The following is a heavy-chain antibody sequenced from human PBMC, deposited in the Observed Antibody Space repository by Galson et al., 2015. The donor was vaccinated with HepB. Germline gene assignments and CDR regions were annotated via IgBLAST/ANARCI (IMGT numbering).Heavy chain of an antibody. CDR3: ARVPRDCGGGNCRIFEY. Sequence: SVKFSCKASGYSFTGYYIHWVRQAPGQGLEWVGWINPNSGGTNYAQRFQGRVTMTRDTSFNTVYMEVSRLRSDDTAVFYCARVPRDCGGGNCRIFEYWGQGTLVTASS. CDR1: GYSFTGYY. D-gene: IGHD2-21*01. J-gene: IGHJ4*02. V-gene: IGHV1-2*02. CDR2: INPNSGGT.